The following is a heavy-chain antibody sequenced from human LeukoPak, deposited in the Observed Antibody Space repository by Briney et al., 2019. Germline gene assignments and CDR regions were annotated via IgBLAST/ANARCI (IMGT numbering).Heavy chain of an antibody. CDR3: TRGSYGDYEY. Sequence: GGSLRLSCAASGFTFSGFWMHWVRQAPGKGLVWVSCISFDGSDATYADSVKGRFTISRDNAKNTLHLQMDSLTVEDTAVYYCTRGSYGDYEYWGQGTLVTVSS. J-gene: IGHJ4*02. CDR1: GFTFSGFW. CDR2: ISFDGSDA. V-gene: IGHV3-74*01. D-gene: IGHD4-17*01.